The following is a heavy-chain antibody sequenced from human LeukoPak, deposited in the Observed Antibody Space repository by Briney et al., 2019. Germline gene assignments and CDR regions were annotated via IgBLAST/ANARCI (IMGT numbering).Heavy chain of an antibody. J-gene: IGHJ5*02. Sequence: SETLSLTCTVSGGSISSSSYYWGWIRQPPGKGLEWIGSIYYSGSTYYNPSLKSRVTISVDTSKNQFSLKLSSVTAADTAVYYCAREYSGSYQGGNWFDPWGQGTLVTVSS. CDR3: AREYSGSYQGGNWFDP. D-gene: IGHD1-26*01. CDR1: GGSISSSSYY. CDR2: IYYSGST. V-gene: IGHV4-39*07.